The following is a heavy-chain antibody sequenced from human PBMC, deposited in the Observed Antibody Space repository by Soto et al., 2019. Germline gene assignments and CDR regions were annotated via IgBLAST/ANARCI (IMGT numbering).Heavy chain of an antibody. V-gene: IGHV1-69*08. D-gene: IGHD2-15*01. J-gene: IGHJ3*02. CDR2: IIPILGIA. Sequence: QVQLVQSGAEVKXPGXSVKVSCKASGGTFSSYTISXXXQXXXQGLEWMGRIIPILGIANYAQKFQGRVTITADKXXXXXXXXXXXXXXEDTAVYYCARDVRVVAATRDAFDIWGQGTMVTVXS. CDR1: GGTFSSYT. CDR3: ARDVRVVAATRDAFDI.